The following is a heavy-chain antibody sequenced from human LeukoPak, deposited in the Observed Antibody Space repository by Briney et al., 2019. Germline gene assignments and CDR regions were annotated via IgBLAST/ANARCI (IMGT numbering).Heavy chain of an antibody. Sequence: GRSLRLSCAASGFTFSSYGMHGVRQAPGKGLEWVAVISYDGSNKYYADSVKGRFTISRDNSKNTLYLQMNSLRAEDTAVYYCVRGIAVAGTLDYWGQGTLVTVSS. D-gene: IGHD6-19*01. CDR2: ISYDGSNK. CDR1: GFTFSSYG. CDR3: VRGIAVAGTLDY. J-gene: IGHJ4*02. V-gene: IGHV3-30*03.